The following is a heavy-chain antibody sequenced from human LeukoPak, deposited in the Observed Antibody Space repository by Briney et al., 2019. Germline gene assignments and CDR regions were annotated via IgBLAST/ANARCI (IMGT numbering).Heavy chain of an antibody. CDR2: IKQDGSEQ. J-gene: IGHJ4*02. V-gene: IGHV3-7*01. CDR1: GFTFSHYY. D-gene: IGHD3-16*01. Sequence: GGSLRLSCAASGFTFSHYYMSWVRQAPGKGLEWVANIKQDGSEQFYLDSVKGRFTISRDNAKNSLYLQMNSLRAEDTAVYYCARDHLPGGGDYVWGSYGYWGQGTLVTVSS. CDR3: ARDHLPGGGDYVWGSYGY.